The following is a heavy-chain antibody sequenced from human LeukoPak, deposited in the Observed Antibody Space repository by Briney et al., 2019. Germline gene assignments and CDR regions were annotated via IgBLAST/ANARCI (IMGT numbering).Heavy chain of an antibody. J-gene: IGHJ4*02. V-gene: IGHV3-48*03. Sequence: GGSLRLSCAASGFTFSSYEMNWVRQAPGKGLEWISYISASGTITHYADSVEGRFTISRDNAKNTLYLQMGSLRAEDMAVYYCAREYCTNGVCYKRFDYWGQGTLVTVSS. D-gene: IGHD2-8*01. CDR3: AREYCTNGVCYKRFDY. CDR1: GFTFSSYE. CDR2: ISASGTIT.